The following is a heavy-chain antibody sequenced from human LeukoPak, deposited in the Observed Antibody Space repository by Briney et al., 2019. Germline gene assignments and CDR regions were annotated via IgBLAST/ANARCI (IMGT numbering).Heavy chain of an antibody. CDR1: GGSISSYY. Sequence: SETLSLTCTVSGGSISSYYWSWIRQPPGKGLEWIGYIYYSGSTNYNPSLKSRVTISVDTSKNQFSLKLSSVTAADTAVYYCARDCLSWEKCGMDVWGQGTTVTVSS. CDR2: IYYSGST. D-gene: IGHD1-26*01. J-gene: IGHJ6*02. V-gene: IGHV4-59*01. CDR3: ARDCLSWEKCGMDV.